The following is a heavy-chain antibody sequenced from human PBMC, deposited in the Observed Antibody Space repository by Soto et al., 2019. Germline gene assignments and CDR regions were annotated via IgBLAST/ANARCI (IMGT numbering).Heavy chain of an antibody. D-gene: IGHD4-17*01. V-gene: IGHV3-30-3*01. CDR1: GFTFSTYV. CDR3: AKDGGFDYGFWYFDV. Sequence: QVQLVESGGGVVQPGRSLRLSCVASGFTFSTYVMHWVRQAPGKGLEWVAVISYEGSTKYYADSVKGRFTISRDNPKNTLYLQMDSLRADDTAMYYCAKDGGFDYGFWYFDVWGRGTLVTVSS. J-gene: IGHJ2*01. CDR2: ISYEGSTK.